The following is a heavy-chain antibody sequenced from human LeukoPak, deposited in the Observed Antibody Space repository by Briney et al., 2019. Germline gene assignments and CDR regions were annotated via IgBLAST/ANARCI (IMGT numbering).Heavy chain of an antibody. V-gene: IGHV4-59*01. J-gene: IGHJ6*02. Sequence: SETLSLTCTVSGGSISGYYWAWIRQPPGKGLEWVGQIHYSGKADYNPSLRSRITISVDTSKNQMSLKLSSVTAADTAVYYCARFGVYYDMGVWGQGTTVTVS. CDR3: ARFGVYYDMGV. CDR2: IHYSGKA. D-gene: IGHD3-16*01. CDR1: GGSISGYY.